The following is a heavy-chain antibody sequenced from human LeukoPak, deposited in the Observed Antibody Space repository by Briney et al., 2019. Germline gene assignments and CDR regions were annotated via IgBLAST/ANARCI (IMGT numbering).Heavy chain of an antibody. CDR1: GASISSSNFY. Sequence: SETLSLTCTVSGASISSSNFYWAWIRQSPGKGLAWIGNIYYGETTSYNPSFKSRVTISVDSSKNQFSLKVNSVTAADTAMYFCVRHYVLHIVGPSYWGQGILVTVSS. D-gene: IGHD1-26*01. V-gene: IGHV4-39*01. J-gene: IGHJ4*02. CDR3: VRHYVLHIVGPSY. CDR2: IYYGETT.